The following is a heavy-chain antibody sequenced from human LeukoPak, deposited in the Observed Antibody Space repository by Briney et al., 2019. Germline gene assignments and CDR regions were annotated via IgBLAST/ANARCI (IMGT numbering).Heavy chain of an antibody. CDR3: AKDFRDTSMFTDGYFDS. J-gene: IGHJ4*02. D-gene: IGHD5-18*01. CDR2: LSGLGDSK. V-gene: IGHV3-23*01. Sequence: SGCRKAPGKGLERVSGLSGLGDSKYYVDSVNGRFSISRDNANNRLYLQMNNLRAEDTAVYCCAKDFRDTSMFTDGYFDSWGQGTLVTVSS.